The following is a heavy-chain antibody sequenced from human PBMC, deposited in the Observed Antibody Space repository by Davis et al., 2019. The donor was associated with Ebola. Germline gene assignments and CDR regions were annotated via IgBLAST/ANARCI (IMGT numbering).Heavy chain of an antibody. V-gene: IGHV3-23*01. CDR2: LGTSADT. CDR3: AKDTSNIWFDI. CDR1: GFTLGDYA. J-gene: IGHJ3*02. Sequence: GGSLRLSCRVSGFTLGDYALNWVRQAPGKGLEWVSTLGTSADTYYADSVKGRFTISRDNSKNTLYLQMNGLRVEDTAIYYCAKDTSNIWFDIWGQGTNVTVSS. D-gene: IGHD1-26*01.